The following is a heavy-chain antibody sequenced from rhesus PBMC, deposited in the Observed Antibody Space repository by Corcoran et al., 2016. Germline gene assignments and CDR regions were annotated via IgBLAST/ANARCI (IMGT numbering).Heavy chain of an antibody. CDR2: INTSNGNA. J-gene: IGHJ4*01. V-gene: IGHV1-200*01. CDR3: ARGDIVGTVLSGY. CDR1: GYPFTSYY. D-gene: IGHD5-24*01. Sequence: QVQLVQSGAEVKKPGTSVKLSCKASGYPFTSYYINWVRQAPGQVLEWMGWINTSNGNAGYAQKFQGRVTMTRETSTSTAYMELNSLRSEDTAVYYCARGDIVGTVLSGYWGQGVLVTVSS.